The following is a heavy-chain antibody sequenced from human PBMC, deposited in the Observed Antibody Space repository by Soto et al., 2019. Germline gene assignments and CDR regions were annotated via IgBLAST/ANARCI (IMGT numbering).Heavy chain of an antibody. Sequence: PSETLSLTCTVSGGSISSYYWSWIRQPPGKGLEWIGYIYYSGSTNYNPSLKSRVTISVDTSKNQFSLKLSSVIAADTAVYYCARENIAVAGNGFDPWGQGTLVTGS. CDR3: ARENIAVAGNGFDP. V-gene: IGHV4-59*01. CDR2: IYYSGST. CDR1: GGSISSYY. J-gene: IGHJ5*02. D-gene: IGHD6-19*01.